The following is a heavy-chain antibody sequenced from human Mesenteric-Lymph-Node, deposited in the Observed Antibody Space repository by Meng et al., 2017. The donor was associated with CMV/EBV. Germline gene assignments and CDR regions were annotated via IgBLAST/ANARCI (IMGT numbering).Heavy chain of an antibody. CDR1: GDTCSSAA. V-gene: IGHV1-69*04. J-gene: IGHJ4*02. CDR2: IIHILGIA. D-gene: IGHD2-21*01. Sequence: GDTCSSAAIRWEGQEPGQGLEWRGRIIHILGIANYAQKFKDRVTITADKSTSTAYMALSSLGSEETAMYCCARDRGIVVDNLPFDYWGQGTLVTVSS. CDR3: ARDRGIVVDNLPFDY.